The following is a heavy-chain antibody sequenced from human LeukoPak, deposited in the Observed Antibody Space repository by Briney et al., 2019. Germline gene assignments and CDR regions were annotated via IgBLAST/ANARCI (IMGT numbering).Heavy chain of an antibody. Sequence: PSGGSLRLSCAASGFTFSSYAMSWVRQAPGKGLEWVSAISGSGGSTYYADSVKGRFTISRDNSKNTLYLQMNSLRAEDTALYYCAKADVWENSSGWVDYWGQGTLVTVSS. CDR2: ISGSGGST. CDR3: AKADVWENSSGWVDY. J-gene: IGHJ4*02. V-gene: IGHV3-23*01. D-gene: IGHD6-19*01. CDR1: GFTFSSYA.